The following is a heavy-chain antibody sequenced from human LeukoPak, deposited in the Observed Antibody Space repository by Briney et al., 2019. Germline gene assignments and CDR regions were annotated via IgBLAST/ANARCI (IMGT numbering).Heavy chain of an antibody. V-gene: IGHV3-7*04. CDR3: ARGGGDWETPFYY. Sequence: GGSLRLSCAASGFTFSTYWMSWVRQAPGKGLEWVANINQDGSEKYYVDSVRGRFTISRDNAKNSLYLQMNSLRAEDTAVYYFARGGGDWETPFYYWGQGTLVTVSS. CDR1: GFTFSTYW. D-gene: IGHD2-21*02. CDR2: INQDGSEK. J-gene: IGHJ4*02.